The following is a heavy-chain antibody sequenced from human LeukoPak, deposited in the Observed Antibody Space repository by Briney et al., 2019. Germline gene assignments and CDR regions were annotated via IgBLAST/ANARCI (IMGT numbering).Heavy chain of an antibody. D-gene: IGHD3-10*01. Sequence: GGSLRLSCAASGFTFSNYGIHWVRQAPGKGLEWVAFIRYDGSNKYYADSVKGRFTISRDNSKNTLYLQMNTLRAEDTAVYYCARGARGSGTASDYWGQGTLVTVSS. CDR1: GFTFSNYG. CDR3: ARGARGSGTASDY. J-gene: IGHJ4*02. V-gene: IGHV3-30*02. CDR2: IRYDGSNK.